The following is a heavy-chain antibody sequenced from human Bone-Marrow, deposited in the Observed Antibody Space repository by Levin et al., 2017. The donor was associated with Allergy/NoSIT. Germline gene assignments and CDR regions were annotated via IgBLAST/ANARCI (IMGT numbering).Heavy chain of an antibody. J-gene: IGHJ6*02. CDR1: GYTFTGYY. Sequence: GESLKISCKASGYTFTGYYMHWVRQAPGQGLEWMGWINPNSGGTKYAQKFQGWVTMTRDTSISTAYMELSRLRSDDTAVYYCARAQLVSGGMDVWGQGTTVTVSS. CDR2: INPNSGGT. D-gene: IGHD2-8*01. V-gene: IGHV1-2*04. CDR3: ARAQLVSGGMDV.